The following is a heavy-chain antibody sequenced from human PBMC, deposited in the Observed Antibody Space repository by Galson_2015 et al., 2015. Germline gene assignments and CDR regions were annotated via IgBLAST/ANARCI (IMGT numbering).Heavy chain of an antibody. CDR2: ISSSGSTI. V-gene: IGHV3-11*01. D-gene: IGHD1-7*01. CDR1: GFTFSDYY. Sequence: SLRLSCAASGFTFSDYYMSWIRQAPGKGLEGVSYISSSGSTIYYADSVKGRFTISRDNAKNSLYLQMNSLRAEDTAVYYCARSPPQELELATTYSFDYWGQGTLVTVSS. J-gene: IGHJ4*02. CDR3: ARSPPQELELATTYSFDY.